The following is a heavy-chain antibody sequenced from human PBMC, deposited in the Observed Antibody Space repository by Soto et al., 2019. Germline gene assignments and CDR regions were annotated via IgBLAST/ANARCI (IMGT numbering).Heavy chain of an antibody. D-gene: IGHD4-4*01. V-gene: IGHV4-59*12. Sequence: SETLSLTCTVSGGSIISYYWSWIRQPPGKGLEWIGYIYYSGSTNYNPSLKSRVTISVDTSKNQFSLKLSSVTAADTAVYYCARGMTTVTTIXYWGQGTLVXVSS. CDR1: GGSIISYY. CDR3: ARGMTTVTTIXY. CDR2: IYYSGST. J-gene: IGHJ4*02.